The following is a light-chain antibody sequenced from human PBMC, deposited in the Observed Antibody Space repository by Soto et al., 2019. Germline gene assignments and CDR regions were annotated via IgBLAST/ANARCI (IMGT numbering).Light chain of an antibody. V-gene: IGKV3-15*01. Sequence: EIVITQSPTTLSVSPGEKAPLSCRPSQSVSSNLAWYQQKPGQAPRLLIYGASTRATGIPARFSGSGSGTEFTLTISSLQSEDFAVYHCHQYNDGPGGTFGQGTKVDIK. J-gene: IGKJ1*01. CDR1: QSVSSN. CDR2: GAS. CDR3: HQYNDGPGGT.